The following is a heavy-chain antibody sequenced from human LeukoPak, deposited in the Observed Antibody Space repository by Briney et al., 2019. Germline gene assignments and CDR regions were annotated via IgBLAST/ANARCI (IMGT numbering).Heavy chain of an antibody. Sequence: GGTLRLSCAVSGFTFSNEAMGWVRQLRGGGLEWVSTISPGGGTTYYAESMKGRFTISRDNSKSTLYLEMNSLRAEDTAVYYCAGDREFQQLLQPNAFDIWGQGTMVTVSS. D-gene: IGHD6-13*01. V-gene: IGHV3-23*01. J-gene: IGHJ3*02. CDR2: ISPGGGTT. CDR3: AGDREFQQLLQPNAFDI. CDR1: GFTFSNEA.